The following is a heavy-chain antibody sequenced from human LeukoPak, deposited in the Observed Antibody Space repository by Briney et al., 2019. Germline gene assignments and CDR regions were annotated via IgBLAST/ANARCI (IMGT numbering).Heavy chain of an antibody. D-gene: IGHD4-11*01. CDR2: IIPIFGTA. Sequence: SVNVSCKASGGTFSSYAISWVRQAPGQGLEWMGGIIPIFGTANYAQKLQGRVTMTTDTSTSTAYMELRSLRSDDTAVYYCAREGVTTDYYYYGMDVWGQGTTVTVSS. J-gene: IGHJ6*02. V-gene: IGHV1-69*05. CDR1: GGTFSSYA. CDR3: AREGVTTDYYYYGMDV.